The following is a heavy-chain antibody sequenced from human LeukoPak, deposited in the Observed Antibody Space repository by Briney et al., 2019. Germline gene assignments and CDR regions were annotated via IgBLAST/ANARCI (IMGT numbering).Heavy chain of an antibody. V-gene: IGHV4-59*01. CDR3: ARVVGGLFDP. D-gene: IGHD3-10*01. J-gene: IGHJ5*02. CDR2: IYYSGST. CDR1: GGSISSYY. Sequence: SETLSLTCTVSGGSISSYYWSWIRQPPGKGLEWIGYIYYSGSTNYNPSLKSRVTISVDTSKNQFSLKLSSVTAADTAVYYCARVVGGLFDPWGQGTLVTVSS.